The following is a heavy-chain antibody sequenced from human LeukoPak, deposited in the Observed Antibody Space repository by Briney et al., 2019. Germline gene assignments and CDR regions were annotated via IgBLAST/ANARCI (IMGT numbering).Heavy chain of an antibody. V-gene: IGHV4-39*07. CDR2: IYYSGST. J-gene: IGHJ4*02. Sequence: SETLSLTCTVSGGSISSSSYYWGWIRQPPGKGLEGIGNIYYSGSTYYNPSLTSRVTISLDTSQNQFSLKLSSVTAAGTAVYFCARARGDYVWGSYRPQNFDYWGQGTLVTVSS. CDR1: GGSISSSSYY. CDR3: ARARGDYVWGSYRPQNFDY. D-gene: IGHD3-16*02.